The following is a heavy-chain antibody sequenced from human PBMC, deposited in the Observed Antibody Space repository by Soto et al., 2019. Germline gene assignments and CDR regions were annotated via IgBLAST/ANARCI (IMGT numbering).Heavy chain of an antibody. D-gene: IGHD6-13*01. CDR3: ARVGSSSWYLGGMDV. Sequence: ASVKVSCKASGYTFTSYYMHWVRQAPGQGLEWMGIINPSGGSTSYAQKFQGRVTMTRDTSTSTVYMELSSLRSEDTAVYYCARVGSSSWYLGGMDVCGQGTTVTVSS. V-gene: IGHV1-46*01. CDR2: INPSGGST. CDR1: GYTFTSYY. J-gene: IGHJ6*02.